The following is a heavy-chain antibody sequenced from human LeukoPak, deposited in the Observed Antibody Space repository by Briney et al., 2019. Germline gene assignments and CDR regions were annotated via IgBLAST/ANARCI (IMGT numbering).Heavy chain of an antibody. CDR2: INHSGST. Sequence: SETLSLTCAVYGGSFGGYYWSWIRQPPGKGLEWIGEINHSGSTNYNPSLKSRVTISVDTSKNQFSLKLSSVTAADTAVYYCARYYSYGSNDAFDIWGQGTMVTVSS. V-gene: IGHV4-34*01. D-gene: IGHD5-18*01. J-gene: IGHJ3*02. CDR1: GGSFGGYY. CDR3: ARYYSYGSNDAFDI.